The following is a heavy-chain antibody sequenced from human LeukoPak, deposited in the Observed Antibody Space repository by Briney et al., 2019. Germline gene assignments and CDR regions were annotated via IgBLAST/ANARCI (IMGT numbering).Heavy chain of an antibody. J-gene: IGHJ6*02. Sequence: GGSLRLSCAASGFTFSSYGMHWVRQAPGKGLEWVSAISGSGGSTYYADSVKGRFTISRDNSKNTLYLQMNSLRAEDAAVYYCAKDSYYGSSNPGDVWGQGTTVTVSS. D-gene: IGHD3-10*01. CDR1: GFTFSSYG. V-gene: IGHV3-23*01. CDR2: ISGSGGST. CDR3: AKDSYYGSSNPGDV.